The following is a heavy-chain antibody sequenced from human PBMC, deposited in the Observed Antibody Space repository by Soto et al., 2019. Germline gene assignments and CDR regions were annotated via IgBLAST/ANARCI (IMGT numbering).Heavy chain of an antibody. D-gene: IGHD3-10*01. J-gene: IGHJ6*02. CDR2: IVVGSGNT. Sequence: ASVKVSCKASGFTFTSSAVQWVRQARGQRLEWIGWIVVGSGNTNYAQKFQERVTITGDMSTSTAYMELSSLRSEDTAVYYCAADHVVRGVNSSYYYGMDVWGQGTTVTVSS. V-gene: IGHV1-58*01. CDR1: GFTFTSSA. CDR3: AADHVVRGVNSSYYYGMDV.